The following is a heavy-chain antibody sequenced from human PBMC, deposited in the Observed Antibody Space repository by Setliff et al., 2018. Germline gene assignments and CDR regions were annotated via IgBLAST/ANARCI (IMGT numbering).Heavy chain of an antibody. D-gene: IGHD6-19*01. CDR3: AREQWLDPPGYYYMDV. V-gene: IGHV4-4*07. J-gene: IGHJ6*03. CDR2: IYTSGST. Sequence: PSETLSLTCTASGGSISNYYWSWIRQPAGKGLEWIGRIYTSGSTNYNPSLKSRVTMSVDTSKNQFSLKLNSVTAADMAVYYCAREQWLDPPGYYYMDVWAKGTTVTVSS. CDR1: GGSISNYY.